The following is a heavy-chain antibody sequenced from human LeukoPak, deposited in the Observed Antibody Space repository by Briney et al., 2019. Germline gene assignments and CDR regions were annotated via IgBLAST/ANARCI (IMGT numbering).Heavy chain of an antibody. CDR2: IYPVDSDT. V-gene: IGHV5-51*01. J-gene: IGHJ4*02. CDR1: DSSFTSYW. CDR3: ARRTTSSSPPDC. D-gene: IGHD2-2*01. Sequence: GASLDISCKGSDSSFTSYWISWVRQLPGKGLEWVGIIYPVDSDTRYSPSFQGQVTISADKSISTAYLQWSSLRASDTAVYYCARRTTSSSPPDCWGQGSLVTVSS.